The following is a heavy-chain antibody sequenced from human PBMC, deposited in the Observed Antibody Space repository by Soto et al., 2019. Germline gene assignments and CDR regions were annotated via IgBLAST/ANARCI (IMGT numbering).Heavy chain of an antibody. D-gene: IGHD5-18*01. CDR2: IWDDGSNK. V-gene: IGHV3-33*01. J-gene: IGHJ4*02. CDR1: GFTFSSYG. Sequence: QVQLVESGGGVVQPGRSLRLSCAASGFTFSSYGMHWVRQAPGKGLEWVAVIWDDGSNKYYADSVKGRFTISRDNSKNTLYLQMNRLRAEDTAVYYCARDFETAMGFWGPGTLVTVSS. CDR3: ARDFETAMGF.